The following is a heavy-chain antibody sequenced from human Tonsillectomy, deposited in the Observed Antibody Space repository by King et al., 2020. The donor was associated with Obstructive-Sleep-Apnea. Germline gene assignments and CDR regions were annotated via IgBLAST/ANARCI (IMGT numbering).Heavy chain of an antibody. CDR3: ARVGRYGDYFDY. Sequence: FQLVQSGAEVKKPGASVKVSCKASGYTFTSYDVNWVRQAPGQGLEWMGWMNPNSGNTGYEQKFQGRVTMTRNTSISTAYMELSSLRSEDTAVYYCARVGRYGDYFDYWGQGTLVTVSS. V-gene: IGHV1-8*01. CDR1: GYTFTSYD. D-gene: IGHD4-17*01. J-gene: IGHJ4*02. CDR2: MNPNSGNT.